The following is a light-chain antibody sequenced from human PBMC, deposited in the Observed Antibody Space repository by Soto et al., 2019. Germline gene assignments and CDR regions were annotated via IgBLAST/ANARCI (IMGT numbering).Light chain of an antibody. CDR3: QQYNNWRPLT. CDR1: HSVSSN. CDR2: GAS. V-gene: IGKV3-15*01. J-gene: IGKJ4*01. Sequence: EIVMTQSPATVSVSPVERATLSFSSSHSVSSNLAWYQQKPGQAPRLLIYGASTRATGIPARFSGSGSGTGFTLTISSLQSEDFAVYYCQQYNNWRPLTFGGGTKVDIK.